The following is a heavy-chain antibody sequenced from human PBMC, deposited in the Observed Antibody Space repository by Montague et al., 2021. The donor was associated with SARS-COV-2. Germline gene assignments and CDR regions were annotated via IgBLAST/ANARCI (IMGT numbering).Heavy chain of an antibody. J-gene: IGHJ5*02. CDR2: IYYSGST. D-gene: IGHD3-22*01. Sequence: LRLSCAASGFTFSSYEMNWIRQPPGKGLEWIGSIYYSGSTYYNPSLKSRVTISVDTSKNQFSLKLSSVTAADTAVYYCARQEYYYDSSGYGRMDWFDPWGQGTLVTVSS. V-gene: IGHV4-39*01. CDR1: GFTFSSYE. CDR3: ARQEYYYDSSGYGRMDWFDP.